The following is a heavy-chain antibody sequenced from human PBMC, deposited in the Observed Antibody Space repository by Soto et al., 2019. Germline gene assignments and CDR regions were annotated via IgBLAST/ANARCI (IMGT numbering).Heavy chain of an antibody. CDR2: FYYSEST. CDR3: ARLGGYCSSTSCYGYYGMDV. V-gene: IGHV4-39*01. J-gene: IGHJ6*02. CDR1: GCSISSCPYS. Sequence: SATLSLTCTVSGCSISSCPYSWGWIRQPPGKGLEWIGTFYYSESTYYNPSLESRVTISVDTSKNQFSLKVSSVTVADTAVYYCARLGGYCSSTSCYGYYGMDVWGQGTTVT. D-gene: IGHD2-2*01.